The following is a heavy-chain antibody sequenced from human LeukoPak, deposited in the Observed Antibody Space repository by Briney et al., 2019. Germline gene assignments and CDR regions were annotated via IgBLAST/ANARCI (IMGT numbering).Heavy chain of an antibody. Sequence: PGGSLRLSCAASGFTFDDYAMHWVRQAPGKGLEWVSGISWNSGSIGYADSVKGRFTISRDNAKNSLYLQMNSLRAEDTALYYCAKVSSGYDSGFDYWGQGTLVTVSS. V-gene: IGHV3-9*01. CDR2: ISWNSGSI. CDR1: GFTFDDYA. D-gene: IGHD5-12*01. J-gene: IGHJ4*02. CDR3: AKVSSGYDSGFDY.